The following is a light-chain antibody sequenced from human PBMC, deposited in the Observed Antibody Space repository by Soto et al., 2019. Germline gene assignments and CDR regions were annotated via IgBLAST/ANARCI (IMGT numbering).Light chain of an antibody. CDR2: ASF. J-gene: IGKJ2*01. V-gene: IGKV1-39*01. CDR3: QQSYSSQYT. CDR1: QSIASF. Sequence: DTQMTQSPSSLSVSVGDRVTITCRASQSIASFLHWSQQKPGEAPQLLIYASFNLQSGVPSRFSGSGSGTDFTLTLSSLQPEDFATYYCQQSYSSQYTFGQGTKVQIK.